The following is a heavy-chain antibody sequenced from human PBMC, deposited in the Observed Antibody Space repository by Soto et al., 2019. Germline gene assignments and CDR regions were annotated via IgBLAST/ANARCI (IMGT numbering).Heavy chain of an antibody. V-gene: IGHV3-23*01. D-gene: IGHD2-2*01. Sequence: VQLLESGGGFVQPGGPLRLSCAASGFTFSNYAMTWVRQAPGKGLEWVSALTGGGDNTYYADSVKGRFTISRDNFKNTLHLQMNSLRDEDTAIYCCARGSKGFDHWGQGTLVTVSS. CDR1: GFTFSNYA. CDR3: ARGSKGFDH. J-gene: IGHJ4*02. CDR2: LTGGGDNT.